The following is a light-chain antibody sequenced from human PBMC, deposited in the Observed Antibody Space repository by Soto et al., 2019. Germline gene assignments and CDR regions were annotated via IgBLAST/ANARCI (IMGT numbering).Light chain of an antibody. Sequence: DIQMTQSPSSLSASVGDRVTITCQASHDIKNYLNWYQQKPGRAPKLLIYDASYLEIGVPSRFSGDGGATYFSLTISSLQPEDVATYYCQHYDNLPYTFGQGTKLEIK. V-gene: IGKV1-33*01. CDR3: QHYDNLPYT. J-gene: IGKJ2*01. CDR1: HDIKNY. CDR2: DAS.